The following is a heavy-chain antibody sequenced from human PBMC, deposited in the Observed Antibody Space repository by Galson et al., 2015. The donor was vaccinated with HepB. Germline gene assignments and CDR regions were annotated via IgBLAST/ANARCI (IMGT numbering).Heavy chain of an antibody. CDR2: IWFDGTKN. J-gene: IGHJ3*02. V-gene: IGHV3-33*01. D-gene: IGHD2/OR15-2a*01. CDR1: GSTFSRHG. CDR3: ARYLGDYYGFDI. Sequence: SLRLSCAASGAASGSTFSRHGMHWVRQAPGKGLEWVALIWFDGTKNCHAEYLKGRFTISRDNSKNILYLQMNSLGAEDTAMYYCARYLGDYYGFDIWGQGTMVIVSA.